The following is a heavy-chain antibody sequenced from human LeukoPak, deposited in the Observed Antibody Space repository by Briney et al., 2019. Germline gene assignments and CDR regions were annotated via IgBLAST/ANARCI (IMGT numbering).Heavy chain of an antibody. CDR1: GFTFSNAW. V-gene: IGHV3-15*01. D-gene: IGHD6-13*01. Sequence: GGSLRLSCTAPGFTFSNAWMSWVCQAPGKGLEWVGRIKSKTDGGTTDYAAPVKGRFTISRDDSKNTLYLQMNSLKAEDTAVYYCTTTWGIAAAGVYWGQGTLVTVSS. CDR3: TTTWGIAAAGVY. J-gene: IGHJ4*02. CDR2: IKSKTDGGTT.